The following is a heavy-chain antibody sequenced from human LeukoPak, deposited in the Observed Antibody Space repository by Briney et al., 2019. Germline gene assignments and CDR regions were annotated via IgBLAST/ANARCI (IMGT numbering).Heavy chain of an antibody. D-gene: IGHD3-22*01. J-gene: IGHJ4*02. Sequence: GGSLRLSCAASGFSFSTYEMNWVRQAPGKGLEWVSAISGSGGSTYYADSVKGRFTISRDNSKNTLYLQMNSLRAEDTAVYYCAKENYDSTYYFDYWGQGTLVTVSS. CDR3: AKENYDSTYYFDY. CDR2: ISGSGGST. CDR1: GFSFSTYE. V-gene: IGHV3-23*01.